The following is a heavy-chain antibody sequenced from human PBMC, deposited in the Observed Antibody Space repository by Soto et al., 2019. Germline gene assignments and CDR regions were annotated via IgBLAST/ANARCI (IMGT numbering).Heavy chain of an antibody. Sequence: SETLSLTCTVSGGSVSSGSYYWSWIRQPPGKGLEWIGYIYYSGSTNYNPSLKSRVTISVDTSKNQFSLKLSSETAADTAVYYCARDHYGILTGYQEPYYGMDVWGQGTTVTVSS. CDR1: GGSVSSGSYY. D-gene: IGHD3-9*01. V-gene: IGHV4-61*01. J-gene: IGHJ6*02. CDR2: IYYSGST. CDR3: ARDHYGILTGYQEPYYGMDV.